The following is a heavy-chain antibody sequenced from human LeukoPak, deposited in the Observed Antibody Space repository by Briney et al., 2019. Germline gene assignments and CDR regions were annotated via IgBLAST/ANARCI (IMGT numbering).Heavy chain of an antibody. J-gene: IGHJ6*02. CDR2: ISYDGSNK. D-gene: IGHD3-9*01. CDR3: ARDDSYYDILTGFYYYYGMDV. Sequence: HPGGSLRLSCAASGFTFSSYGMHWVRQAPGKGLEWVAVISYDGSNKYYADSVKGRFTISRDNSKNTLYLQMNSLRAEDTAVYYCARDDSYYDILTGFYYYYGMDVWGQGTTVTVSS. V-gene: IGHV3-30*19. CDR1: GFTFSSYG.